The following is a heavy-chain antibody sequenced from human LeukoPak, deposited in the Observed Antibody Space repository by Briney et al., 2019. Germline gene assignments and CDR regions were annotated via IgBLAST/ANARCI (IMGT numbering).Heavy chain of an antibody. CDR3: TSLVGGTSDY. J-gene: IGHJ4*02. CDR2: IKSKTDGGTT. V-gene: IGHV3-15*01. Sequence: GGSLRLSCAASGLTLSNAWMSWVRQAPGKGLEWVGRIKSKTDGGTTDYAAPVKGRFTISRDDSKNTLYLQMNSLKTEDTAVYYCTSLVGGTSDYWGQETLVTVSS. D-gene: IGHD1-14*01. CDR1: GLTLSNAW.